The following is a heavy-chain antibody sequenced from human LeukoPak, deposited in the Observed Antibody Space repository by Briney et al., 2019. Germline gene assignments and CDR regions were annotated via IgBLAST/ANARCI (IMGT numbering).Heavy chain of an antibody. Sequence: SETLSLTCTVSGGSISSGSYYWGWIRQPPGKGLEWIGSIYYSGNTYYNPSLKSRVTISVDTSKNQFSLKLSSVTAADTAVYYCAREGIGTAAAGYWGQGTLVTVSS. J-gene: IGHJ4*02. D-gene: IGHD6-13*01. CDR2: IYYSGNT. CDR3: AREGIGTAAAGY. CDR1: GGSISSGSYY. V-gene: IGHV4-39*07.